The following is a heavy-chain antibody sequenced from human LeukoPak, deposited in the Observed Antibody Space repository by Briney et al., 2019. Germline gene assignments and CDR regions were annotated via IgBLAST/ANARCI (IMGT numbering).Heavy chain of an antibody. CDR3: ARLTSGSLTNY. Sequence: ASVKVSCKASGYTFASYYMHWVRQAPGQGLEWMGRINPNSGGTNYARKFQGRVTMTRDTSISTAYMELSRLRSDDTAVYYCARLTSGSLTNYWGQGTLVTVSS. D-gene: IGHD1-26*01. CDR2: INPNSGGT. J-gene: IGHJ4*02. CDR1: GYTFASYY. V-gene: IGHV1-2*06.